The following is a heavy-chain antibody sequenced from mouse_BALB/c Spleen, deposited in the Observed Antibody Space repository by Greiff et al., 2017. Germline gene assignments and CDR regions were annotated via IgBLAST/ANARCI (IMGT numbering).Heavy chain of an antibody. D-gene: IGHD1-2*01. J-gene: IGHJ4*01. CDR3: ARGTTATGYAMDD. CDR1: GYTFTSYT. V-gene: IGHV1-4*01. CDR2: INPSSGYT. Sequence: QVQLKQSGAELARPGASVKMSCKASGYTFTSYTMHWVKQRPGQGLEWIGYINPSSGYTNYNQKFKDKATLTADKSSSTAYMQLSSLTSEDSAVYYCARGTTATGYAMDDWGQGTSVTVSS.